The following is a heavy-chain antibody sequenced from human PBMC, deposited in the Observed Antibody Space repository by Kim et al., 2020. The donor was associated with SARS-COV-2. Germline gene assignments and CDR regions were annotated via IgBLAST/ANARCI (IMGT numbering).Heavy chain of an antibody. Sequence: SETLSLTCSVSDGAISNYYWSWIRQPPGKGLEWIGYIYYSGSTNYNPSLKSRVTMSVDTSKNQFSLKLISVTAADTAVYYCARTSTVADPLNWFDPWGQG. V-gene: IGHV4-59*13. J-gene: IGHJ5*02. CDR1: DGAISNYY. D-gene: IGHD6-19*01. CDR2: IYYSGST. CDR3: ARTSTVADPLNWFDP.